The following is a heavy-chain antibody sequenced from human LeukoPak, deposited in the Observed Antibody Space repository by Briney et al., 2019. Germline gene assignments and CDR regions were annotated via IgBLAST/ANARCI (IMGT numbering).Heavy chain of an antibody. J-gene: IGHJ4*02. CDR3: ARDSGTMLWGVGGRIDH. CDR1: GFTVSINY. Sequence: GGSLRLSCAASGFTVSINYMSWVRQAPGKGLEGVPVIYSGGSTYYADSVRGRFTISRDNSQNTLYLQMNSLRAEDTAVYYCARDSGTMLWGVGGRIDHWGQGTLVTVSS. CDR2: IYSGGST. V-gene: IGHV3-53*01. D-gene: IGHD3-10*01.